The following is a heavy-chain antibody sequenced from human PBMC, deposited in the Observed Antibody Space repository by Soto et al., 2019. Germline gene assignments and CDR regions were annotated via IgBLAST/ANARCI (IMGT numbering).Heavy chain of an antibody. Sequence: QVQLQESGPGLVKPSETLSLTCTVSGGSISIYYWNWIRQPPGKGLEWIGYIYFNGSTNYNPSLKSRATTSLDPAQKQFSLKINPVTAADTAVYYLARQPWRAPCNWCDPWGQGILVTVSS. D-gene: IGHD3-3*01. J-gene: IGHJ5*02. CDR2: IYFNGST. CDR1: GGSISIYY. CDR3: ARQPWRAPCNWCDP. V-gene: IGHV4-59*08.